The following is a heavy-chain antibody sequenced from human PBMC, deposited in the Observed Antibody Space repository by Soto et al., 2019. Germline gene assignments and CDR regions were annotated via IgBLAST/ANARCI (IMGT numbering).Heavy chain of an antibody. CDR1: GASINSANW. CDR2: IYHIGST. Sequence: QVLLEESGPGLVRPSGTLSLTCSVSGASINSANWWVWVRQPPGKGLEWIGEIYHIGSTTYNPSLKSRATISVDKSKNQFSLIVTSVTAADPAVYYCAKRYDFWSGRWYGLGVWGQGTTVTVSS. CDR3: AKRYDFWSGRWYGLGV. J-gene: IGHJ6*02. D-gene: IGHD3-3*01. V-gene: IGHV4-4*02.